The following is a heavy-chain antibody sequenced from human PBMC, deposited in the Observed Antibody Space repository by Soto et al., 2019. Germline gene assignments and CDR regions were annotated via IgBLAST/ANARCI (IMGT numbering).Heavy chain of an antibody. V-gene: IGHV1-3*01. D-gene: IGHD3-3*02. Sequence: QAQLVQSGAEMKKPGASVKVSCKAAGYTFSAYTMNWVRQAPGQSLEWMGWINAGSSNTKYSKNFHGRVSITRDTSASTVYMELTGLKSEDTAVYYCARDTETLGPRANDALDIWGQGTMVTVSS. J-gene: IGHJ3*02. CDR2: INAGSSNT. CDR3: ARDTETLGPRANDALDI. CDR1: GYTFSAYT.